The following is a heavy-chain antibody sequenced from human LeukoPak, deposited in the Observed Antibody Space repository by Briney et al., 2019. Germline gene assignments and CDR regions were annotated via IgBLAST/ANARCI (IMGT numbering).Heavy chain of an antibody. CDR3: ARDGEGYCSSTSCWDYYYGMDV. J-gene: IGHJ6*02. Sequence: PGGSLRLSCAASGFTFSSYAMHWVRQAPGKGLEWVAVISYDGSNKYYADSVKGRFTISRDNSKNTLYLQMNSLRAEDTAVYYCARDGEGYCSSTSCWDYYYGMDVWGQGTTVTVS. CDR2: ISYDGSNK. CDR1: GFTFSSYA. D-gene: IGHD2-2*01. V-gene: IGHV3-30*01.